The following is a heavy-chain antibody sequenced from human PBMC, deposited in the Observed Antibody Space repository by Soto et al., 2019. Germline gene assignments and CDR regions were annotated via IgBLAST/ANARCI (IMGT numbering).Heavy chain of an antibody. V-gene: IGHV1-8*01. CDR3: ARSYYTNGVRYAQLAY. D-gene: IGHD2-8*01. Sequence: ASVKVSCKASGYTFTGYDINWVRQATGQGLEWMGWMNPNSGNTGYAQKFQGRVTMTRNTSISTAYMELSSLRSEDTAVYYCARSYYTNGVRYAQLAYSGQGTLDPVSS. CDR1: GYTFTGYD. J-gene: IGHJ1*01. CDR2: MNPNSGNT.